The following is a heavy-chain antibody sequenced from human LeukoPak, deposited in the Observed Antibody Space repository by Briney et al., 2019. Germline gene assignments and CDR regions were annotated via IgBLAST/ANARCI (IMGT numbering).Heavy chain of an antibody. Sequence: GASVKVSCKASGYTFTNYAISWVRQAPGQGLEWMGWISAYNGNTNYAQKFQGRVTMTTDTSTSTAYMELRSLRSDDTAVYYCARDDYGDCDYWGQGTLVTVSS. CDR3: ARDDYGDCDY. CDR1: GYTFTNYA. CDR2: ISAYNGNT. V-gene: IGHV1-18*01. J-gene: IGHJ4*02. D-gene: IGHD4-17*01.